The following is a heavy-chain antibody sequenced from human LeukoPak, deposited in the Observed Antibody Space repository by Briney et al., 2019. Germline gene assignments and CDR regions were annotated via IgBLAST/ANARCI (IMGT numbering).Heavy chain of an antibody. J-gene: IGHJ6*02. V-gene: IGHV4-34*01. CDR3: ARKGAMATSGYYYYYGMDV. CDR2: INHSGST. CDR1: GGSFSGYY. D-gene: IGHD5-18*01. Sequence: PSETLSLTCAVYGGSFSGYYWSWIRQPPGKGLEWIGEINHSGSTNYNPSLKSRVTISVDTSKNQFSLKLSSVTAADTAVYYCARKGAMATSGYYYYYGMDVWGQGTTVTVSS.